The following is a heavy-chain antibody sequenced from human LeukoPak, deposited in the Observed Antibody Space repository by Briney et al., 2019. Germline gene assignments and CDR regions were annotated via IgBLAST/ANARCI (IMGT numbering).Heavy chain of an antibody. CDR2: IYYSGSA. V-gene: IGHV4-59*08. CDR3: ARGPEWYYFDH. D-gene: IGHD3-3*01. Sequence: PETLSLTCTVSGGSISRFYWNWIRHTPGKGLEWICYIYYSGSAIYSPSLKSRVTISVDTSKNHFSLRLTSVTAADTAVYYCARGPEWYYFDHWGQGTLVTVSS. CDR1: GGSISRFY. J-gene: IGHJ4*02.